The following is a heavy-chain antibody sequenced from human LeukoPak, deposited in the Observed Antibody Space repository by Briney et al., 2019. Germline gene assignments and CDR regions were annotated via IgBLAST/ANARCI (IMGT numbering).Heavy chain of an antibody. CDR2: INSDASST. CDR3: ARSTGLGTFDN. Sequence: GGSLRLSCAASGFTFSNYWMYWVRQAPGKGLVWVSRINSDASSTGYADSVKGRFTISRDNAKNTLYLQMNSLRAEDTAVYYCARSTGLGTFDNWGQGTLVTVSS. D-gene: IGHD3/OR15-3a*01. CDR1: GFTFSNYW. J-gene: IGHJ4*02. V-gene: IGHV3-74*01.